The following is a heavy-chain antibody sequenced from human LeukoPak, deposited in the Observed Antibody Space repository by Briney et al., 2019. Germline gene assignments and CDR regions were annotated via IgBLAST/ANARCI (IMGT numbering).Heavy chain of an antibody. J-gene: IGHJ4*02. V-gene: IGHV1-2*02. CDR2: INPNSGGT. Sequence: APVKVSCKASGYTFTSYYMHWVRQAPGQGLEWMGWINPNSGGTNYAQKFQGRVTMTRDTSISTAYMELSRLRSDDTAVYYCASGSGSYYNAFDYWGQGTLVTVSS. CDR1: GYTFTSYY. D-gene: IGHD3-10*01. CDR3: ASGSGSYYNAFDY.